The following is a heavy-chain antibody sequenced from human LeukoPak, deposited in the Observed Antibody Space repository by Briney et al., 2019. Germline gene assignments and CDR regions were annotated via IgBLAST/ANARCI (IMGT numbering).Heavy chain of an antibody. J-gene: IGHJ4*02. D-gene: IGHD6-19*01. V-gene: IGHV4-39*07. Sequence: SETLSLTCTVSGGSISSSSYYWGWIRQPPGKGLEWIGEINHSGSTNYNPSLKSRVTLSVDTSKNQFSLKLSSVTAADTAVYYCAACVGAVAGSYYFDYWGQGTLVTVSS. CDR1: GGSISSSSYY. CDR2: INHSGST. CDR3: AACVGAVAGSYYFDY.